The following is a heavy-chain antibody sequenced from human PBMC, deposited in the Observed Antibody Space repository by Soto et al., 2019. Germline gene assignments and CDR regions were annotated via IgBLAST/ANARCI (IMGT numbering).Heavy chain of an antibody. CDR2: ISSSGSTI. V-gene: IGHV3-11*01. CDR1: GFTFSDYY. Sequence: QVQLVESGGGLVKPGGSLRLSCAASGFTFSDYYMSWIRQAPGKGLEWVSYISSSGSTIYYADSVKGRFTISRDNAKNPPYLQMNSLRAEDTAVYYCARDEWHYYDSSGYYYGMDVWGQGTTVTVSS. J-gene: IGHJ6*02. D-gene: IGHD3-22*01. CDR3: ARDEWHYYDSSGYYYGMDV.